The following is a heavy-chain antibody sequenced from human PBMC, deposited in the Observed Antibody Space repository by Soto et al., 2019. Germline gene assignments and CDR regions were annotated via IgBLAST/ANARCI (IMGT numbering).Heavy chain of an antibody. J-gene: IGHJ4*02. V-gene: IGHV1-3*01. Sequence: QVQLVQSGAEVKKPGASVKVSCKTSGYTFTYYHMHWVRQAPGQGLEWLGWINAGNGNTKYSQKFQARVTITRDTSANTAYRELSGLRSDDTAVYYCARDSGSPSSPFDYWGQGTLVTVSS. CDR2: INAGNGNT. D-gene: IGHD2-15*01. CDR1: GYTFTYYH. CDR3: ARDSGSPSSPFDY.